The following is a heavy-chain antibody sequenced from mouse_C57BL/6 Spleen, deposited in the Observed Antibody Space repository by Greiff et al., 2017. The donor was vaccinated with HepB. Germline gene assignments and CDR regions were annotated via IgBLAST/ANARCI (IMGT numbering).Heavy chain of an antibody. CDR3: TGRMDGYYEENY. J-gene: IGHJ2*01. V-gene: IGHV1-15*01. CDR1: GYTFTDYE. D-gene: IGHD2-3*01. CDR2: IDPETGGT. Sequence: QVQLKESGAELVRPGASVTLSCKASGYTFTDYEMHWVKQTPVHGLEWIGAIDPETGGTTYNQKFKGKAILTADKSSSTAYMELRSLTSEDSAVYYCTGRMDGYYEENYWGQGTTLTVSS.